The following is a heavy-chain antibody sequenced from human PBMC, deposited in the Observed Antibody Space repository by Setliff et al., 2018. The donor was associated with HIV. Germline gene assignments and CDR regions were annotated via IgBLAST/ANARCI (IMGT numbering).Heavy chain of an antibody. V-gene: IGHV4-59*01. CDR2: IYYTGST. Sequence: SETLSLTCTVSGGSMSSYYWSWIRQPPGKGLEWIGSIYYTGSTDYNPSLMSRVTISLDTPKNQFSLKLNSVIAADTAVYYCARERSRGYTDPPRFDYWGLGTLVTVSS. D-gene: IGHD5-18*01. J-gene: IGHJ4*02. CDR1: GGSMSSYY. CDR3: ARERSRGYTDPPRFDY.